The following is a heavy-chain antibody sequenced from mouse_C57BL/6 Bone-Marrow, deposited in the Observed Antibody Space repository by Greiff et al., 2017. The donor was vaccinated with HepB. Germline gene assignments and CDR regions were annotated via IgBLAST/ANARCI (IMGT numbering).Heavy chain of an antibody. CDR1: GYTFTSYD. D-gene: IGHD1-1*01. CDR2: IYPRDGST. V-gene: IGHV1-85*01. Sequence: QVHVKQSGPELVKPGASVKLSCKASGYTFTSYDINWVKQRPGQGLEWIGWIYPRDGSTKYNEKFKGKATLTVDTSSSTAYMELHSLTSEDSAVYFCARWDYYGSSYGWYFDVWGTGTTVTVSS. J-gene: IGHJ1*03. CDR3: ARWDYYGSSYGWYFDV.